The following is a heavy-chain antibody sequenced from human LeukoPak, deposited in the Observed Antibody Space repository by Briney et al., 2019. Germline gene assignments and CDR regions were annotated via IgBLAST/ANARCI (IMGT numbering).Heavy chain of an antibody. Sequence: LGGCLRLSCAASGFTFSSYSMNWVRQAPGKGLEWVSSISSSSSYIYYADSVKGRFTISRDNAKNSLYLQMNSLRAEDTAVYYCAREVTGDTAMADYWGQGTLVTVSS. CDR2: ISSSSSYI. CDR1: GFTFSSYS. V-gene: IGHV3-21*01. D-gene: IGHD5-18*01. J-gene: IGHJ4*02. CDR3: AREVTGDTAMADY.